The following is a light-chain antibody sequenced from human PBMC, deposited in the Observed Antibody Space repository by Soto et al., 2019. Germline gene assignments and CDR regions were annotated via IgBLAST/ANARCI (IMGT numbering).Light chain of an antibody. CDR2: EVT. V-gene: IGLV2-8*01. J-gene: IGLJ1*01. Sequence: QSSLTQPPSASGFPGQSVTISCTVASSDVGYYDYVSWYQQHPGKAPKLVIYEVTKRPSGVPDRVSASKSGNTASLTVSGLRAEDEADYSCSSYAGSNNFVFGSGTKVTVL. CDR3: SSYAGSNNFV. CDR1: SSDVGYYDY.